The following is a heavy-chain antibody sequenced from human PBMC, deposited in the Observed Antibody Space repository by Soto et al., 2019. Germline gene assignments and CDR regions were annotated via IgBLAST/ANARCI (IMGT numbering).Heavy chain of an antibody. CDR3: ARGKIAAAGTWRALNWFDP. CDR2: IYYSGST. D-gene: IGHD6-13*01. J-gene: IGHJ5*02. CDR1: GGSISSSSYY. Sequence: SETLSLTCTVSGGSISSSSYYWGWIRQPPGKGLEWIGSIYYSGSTNYNPSLKSRVTISDDTSKNQISLKLSSVTAADTAMYYCARGKIAAAGTWRALNWFDPWGQGTLVTVSS. V-gene: IGHV4-39*07.